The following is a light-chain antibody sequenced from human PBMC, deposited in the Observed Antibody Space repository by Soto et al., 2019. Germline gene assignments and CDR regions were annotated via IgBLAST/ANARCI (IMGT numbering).Light chain of an antibody. CDR3: SSYAGGNKI. V-gene: IGLV2-8*01. CDR2: EVN. Sequence: QSALTQPPSASGSPGQAVTISCTGTSSDVGGYNYVSWYQQHPGKAPKLMIYEVNKRPSGVPDRFSGSKSGNTASLTVSGLQAEDEAEYYCSSYAGGNKIFGTGTKVTVL. CDR1: SSDVGGYNY. J-gene: IGLJ1*01.